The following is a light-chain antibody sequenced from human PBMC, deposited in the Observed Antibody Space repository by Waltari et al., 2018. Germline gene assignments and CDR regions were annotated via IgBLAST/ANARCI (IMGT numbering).Light chain of an antibody. CDR1: QSVNEY. J-gene: IGKJ4*01. V-gene: IGKV3-11*01. CDR3: HVRSNWPPVT. Sequence: EIVLTQSPATLSLSPGERATLSCRASQSVNEYLAWYQQIPGQAPRLLIYDASNRATGIPARFSGSVSGTDFTLTISSLEPEDFAIYYCHVRSNWPPVTFGGGTKVEIK. CDR2: DAS.